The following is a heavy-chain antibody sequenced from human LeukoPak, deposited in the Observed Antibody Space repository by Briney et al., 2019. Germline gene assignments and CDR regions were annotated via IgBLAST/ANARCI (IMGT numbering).Heavy chain of an antibody. CDR3: ARGGTMYYGSGNFDY. D-gene: IGHD3-10*01. J-gene: IGHJ4*02. V-gene: IGHV3-33*08. CDR1: GFTFSSAW. Sequence: GGSLRLSCAASGFTFSSAWMSWVRQAPGKGLEWVAVIWYDGSKKYYADFVKGRFTISRDNSKNTLYLQMNSLRAEDTAVYYCARGGTMYYGSGNFDYWGQGTLVTVSS. CDR2: IWYDGSKK.